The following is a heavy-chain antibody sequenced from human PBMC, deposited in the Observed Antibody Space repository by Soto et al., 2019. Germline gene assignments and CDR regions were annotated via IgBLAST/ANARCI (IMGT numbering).Heavy chain of an antibody. CDR3: VTFQGSGPFDY. V-gene: IGHV4-61*01. CDR1: GGSVSSGTYY. Sequence: SETLSPTCSVSGGSVSSGTYYWSWIRQPPGKGLEWLGYIYYTGRTDYNPSLKSRLTMSVDTSKNQFSLRLSSVTAADTAVYYCVTFQGSGPFDYWGPGTLVTVSS. J-gene: IGHJ4*02. D-gene: IGHD2-21*01. CDR2: IYYTGRT.